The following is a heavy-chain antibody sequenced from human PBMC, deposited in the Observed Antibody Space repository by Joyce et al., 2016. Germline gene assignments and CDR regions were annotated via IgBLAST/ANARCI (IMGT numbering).Heavy chain of an antibody. CDR3: ARALGWDSNSCHDY. J-gene: IGHJ4*02. D-gene: IGHD6-13*01. CDR2: ISYDGSNK. Sequence: QVQLVESGGGVVQPGRSLRLSCAASGFTFSNYGMHWVRQAPGKGLEWWAVISYDGSNKYYVDSVKGRFTISRDNSKNTLYLQMNSLRPEDTAVYYCARALGWDSNSCHDYWGQGTLVTVSS. CDR1: GFTFSNYG. V-gene: IGHV3-30*03.